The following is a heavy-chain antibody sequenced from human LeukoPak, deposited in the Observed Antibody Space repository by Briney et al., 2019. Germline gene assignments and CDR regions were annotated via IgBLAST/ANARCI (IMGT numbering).Heavy chain of an antibody. V-gene: IGHV1-69*01. Sequence: SVKVSCKASGGTFSSYAISWVRQAPGQGLEWMGGIIPIFGTANYAQKFQGRVTITADESTSTAYMELSSLRSEDTAVYYCARESGSYHGNDYWGQGTLVTVSS. J-gene: IGHJ4*02. CDR1: GGTFSSYA. CDR2: IIPIFGTA. D-gene: IGHD1-26*01. CDR3: ARESGSYHGNDY.